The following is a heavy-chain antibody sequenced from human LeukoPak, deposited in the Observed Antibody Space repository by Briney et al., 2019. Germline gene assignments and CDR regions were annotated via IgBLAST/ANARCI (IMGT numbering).Heavy chain of an antibody. D-gene: IGHD6-13*01. CDR1: GFTFSSYA. CDR2: ISYDGSNK. J-gene: IGHJ5*02. V-gene: IGHV3-30-3*01. CDR3: ARDPHGSSWPLDWFDP. Sequence: GGSLRLSCAASGFTFSSYAMHWVRQAPGKGLEWVAVISYDGSNKYYADSVKGRFTISRDHSKNTLYLQMNSLRAEDTAVYYCARDPHGSSWPLDWFDPWGQGTLVNVAS.